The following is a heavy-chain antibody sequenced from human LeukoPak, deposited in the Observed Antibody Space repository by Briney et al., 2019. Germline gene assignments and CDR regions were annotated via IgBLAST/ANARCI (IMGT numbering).Heavy chain of an antibody. Sequence: ASLKVSCKASGYTFTGYYMHWVRQAPGQGLEWMGWINPNSGGTNYAQKFQGRVTMTRDTSISTAYMELSRLRSDDTAVYYCARGLSERDYYYYYGMDVWGQGTTVTVSS. CDR1: GYTFTGYY. D-gene: IGHD1-14*01. V-gene: IGHV1-2*02. CDR3: ARGLSERDYYYYYGMDV. J-gene: IGHJ6*02. CDR2: INPNSGGT.